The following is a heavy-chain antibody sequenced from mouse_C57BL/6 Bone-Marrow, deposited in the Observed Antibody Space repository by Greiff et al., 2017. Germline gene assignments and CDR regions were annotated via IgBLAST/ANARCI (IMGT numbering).Heavy chain of an antibody. D-gene: IGHD1-1*01. CDR3: AGRGDWFAY. V-gene: IGHV1-18*01. J-gene: IGHJ3*01. CDR2: INPNNGGT. CDR1: GYTFTDYN. Sequence: VQLQQSGPELVKPGASVKIPCTASGYTFTDYNMDWVKQSHGKSLEWIGDINPNNGGTIYNQKFKGKATLTVDKSSSTAYMGLRSLTSEDTAVYDGAGRGDWFAYWGQGTLVTVSA.